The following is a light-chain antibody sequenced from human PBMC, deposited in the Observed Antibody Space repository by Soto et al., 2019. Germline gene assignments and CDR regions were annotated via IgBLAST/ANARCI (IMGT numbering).Light chain of an antibody. J-gene: IGKJ4*01. CDR1: QSASSRY. CDR3: RQYGRSLGFA. Sequence: EIVLTQSPGTLSLSPGERATLSCRASQSASSRYLAWYQQKPGQXPXLXXYXXXNRATGIPDRFSGSGSGTDFTLTISRLEPEDFAVYYCRQYGRSLGFAFGGGTKVDI. V-gene: IGKV3-20*01. CDR2: XXX.